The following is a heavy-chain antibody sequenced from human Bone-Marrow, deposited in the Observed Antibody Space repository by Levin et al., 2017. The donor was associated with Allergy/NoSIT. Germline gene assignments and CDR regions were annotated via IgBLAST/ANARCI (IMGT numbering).Heavy chain of an antibody. J-gene: IGHJ4*02. CDR1: VGSVSSGDDY. D-gene: IGHD2-15*01. Sequence: SQTLSLTCTVSVGSVSSGDDYWSWIRQPPGKGLEWIGYIYYSGSTSYNPSLKSRITISIDTSKNQFSLKLTSVTATDTAVYYCATCSGGTCYTGLDYWGQGTLVTVSS. V-gene: IGHV4-30-4*01. CDR2: IYYSGST. CDR3: ATCSGGTCYTGLDY.